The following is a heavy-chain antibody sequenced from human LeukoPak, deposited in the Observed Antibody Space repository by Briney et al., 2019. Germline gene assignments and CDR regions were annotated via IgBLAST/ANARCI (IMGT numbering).Heavy chain of an antibody. V-gene: IGHV4-59*01. J-gene: IGHJ4*02. CDR2: IYYSGST. CDR1: GGSISSYY. D-gene: IGHD3-3*01. Sequence: SETLSLTCTVSGGSISSYYWSWIRQPPGKGLEWIGYIYYSGSTNYNPSLKSRVTISVDTSKNQFSPKLSSVTAADTAVYYCARDREWFDYWGQGTLVTVSS. CDR3: ARDREWFDY.